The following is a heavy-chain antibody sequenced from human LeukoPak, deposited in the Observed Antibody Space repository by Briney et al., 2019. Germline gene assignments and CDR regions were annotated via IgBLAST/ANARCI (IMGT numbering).Heavy chain of an antibody. Sequence: SETLSLTCTVSGGSISSSSYYWGWIRQPPGKGLEWIGSIYYSGSTYYNPSLKSRVTISVDTSKNQFSLKLSSVTAADTAVYYCAREPALYYGDYGNWFDPWGQGTLVTVSS. CDR2: IYYSGST. D-gene: IGHD4-17*01. V-gene: IGHV4-39*02. CDR3: AREPALYYGDYGNWFDP. J-gene: IGHJ5*02. CDR1: GGSISSSSYY.